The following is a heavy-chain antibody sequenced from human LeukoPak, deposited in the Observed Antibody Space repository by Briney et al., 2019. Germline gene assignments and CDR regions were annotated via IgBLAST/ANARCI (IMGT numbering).Heavy chain of an antibody. CDR1: GFIFSNSW. J-gene: IGHJ4*02. CDR3: ARYYGSGGPHDC. Sequence: GGSLRLSCAASGFIFSNSWMSWVGQAPGKGLEWVANIKPDGTDKYYMDSVKGRFTIPRDNAKNTLYLQMSSLRAEDTAMYYCARYYGSGGPHDCWGQGSLVTVSS. D-gene: IGHD3-10*01. CDR2: IKPDGTDK. V-gene: IGHV3-7*03.